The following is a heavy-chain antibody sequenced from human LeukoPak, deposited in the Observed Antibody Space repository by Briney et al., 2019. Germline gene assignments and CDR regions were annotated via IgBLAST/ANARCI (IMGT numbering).Heavy chain of an antibody. D-gene: IGHD3-9*01. CDR2: ISSSSSYI. V-gene: IGHV3-21*04. J-gene: IGHJ4*02. Sequence: GGSLRLSCAASGFTFSSYSMNWVRQAPGKGLEWVSSISSSSSYIYYADSVKGRFTISRDNAKNSLYLQMNSLRAEDTAVYYCARALDAGALTGYPYSGYWGQGTLVTVSS. CDR1: GFTFSSYS. CDR3: ARALDAGALTGYPYSGY.